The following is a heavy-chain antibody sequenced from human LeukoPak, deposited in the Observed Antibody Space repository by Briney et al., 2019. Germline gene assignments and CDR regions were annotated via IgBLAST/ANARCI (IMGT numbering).Heavy chain of an antibody. CDR3: ATITPYYYDSSGSY. D-gene: IGHD3-22*01. V-gene: IGHV4-39*01. Sequence: SQTLSLTCAVSGGSISSSSYYWGWIRQPPGKGLEWIGSIYYSGSTYYNPSLKSRVTISVDTSKNQFSPKLSSVTAADTAVYYCATITPYYYDSSGSYWGQGTLVTVSS. J-gene: IGHJ4*02. CDR1: GGSISSSSYY. CDR2: IYYSGST.